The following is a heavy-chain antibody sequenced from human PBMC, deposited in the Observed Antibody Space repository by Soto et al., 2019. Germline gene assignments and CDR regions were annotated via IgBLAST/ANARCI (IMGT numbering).Heavy chain of an antibody. CDR1: GGSISSYY. D-gene: IGHD2-2*01. Sequence: QVQLQESGPGLVKPSETLSLTCTVSGGSISSYYWSWLRQPPGKGLEWIGYIYYTGSTAYNPSLKSRVTIAADTAKNQLSLNLSSVTAADTALYYCVRHRAFCSGKSCALGNFYDVDGWGRGTTVTVSS. CDR2: IYYTGST. J-gene: IGHJ6*04. V-gene: IGHV4-59*08. CDR3: VRHRAFCSGKSCALGNFYDVDG.